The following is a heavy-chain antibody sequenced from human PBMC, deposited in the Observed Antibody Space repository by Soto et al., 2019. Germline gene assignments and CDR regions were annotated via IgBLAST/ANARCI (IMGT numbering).Heavy chain of an antibody. J-gene: IGHJ3*02. CDR3: ARVGYSSSRRGGAFDI. D-gene: IGHD6-6*01. CDR2: INHSGST. CDR1: GGSFSGYY. Sequence: QVQLQQWGAGLLKPSETLPLTCAVYGGSFSGYYWGWIRQPPGKGREWIGEINHSGSTNYNPSLNIRVTISVDTSKNQFSRKLSSVTAADTAVYYCARVGYSSSRRGGAFDIWGQGTMVTVSS. V-gene: IGHV4-34*01.